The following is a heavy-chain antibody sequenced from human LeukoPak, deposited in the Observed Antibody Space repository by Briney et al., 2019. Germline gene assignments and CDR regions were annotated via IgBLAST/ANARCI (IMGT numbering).Heavy chain of an antibody. CDR1: GFTFSSYW. J-gene: IGHJ4*02. V-gene: IGHV3-7*01. CDR2: IKQDGSEK. D-gene: IGHD6-6*01. Sequence: RPEGSLRLSCAASGFTFSSYWMSWVRQAPGKGLEWVANIKQDGSEKYYVDSVKGRFTISRDNAKNSLYLQMNSLRPDDTAMYYYAKADHQLVFWGQGTLVTASS. CDR3: AKADHQLVF.